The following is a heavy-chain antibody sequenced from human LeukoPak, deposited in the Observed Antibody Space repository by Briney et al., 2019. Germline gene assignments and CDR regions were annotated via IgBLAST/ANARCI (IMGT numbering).Heavy chain of an antibody. CDR2: IDPSDSHT. Sequence: SGESLKISCKASGYSFTSYWISWVRQMPGKGLEWMGRIDPSDSHTNYRPSFQGHVTMSTDKSSRTAYLQWSSLKASDTAMYYCARHSSGSWDPHRYFGMDVWGQGTMVSASS. D-gene: IGHD3-10*01. CDR3: ARHSSGSWDPHRYFGMDV. V-gene: IGHV5-10-1*01. J-gene: IGHJ6*02. CDR1: GYSFTSYW.